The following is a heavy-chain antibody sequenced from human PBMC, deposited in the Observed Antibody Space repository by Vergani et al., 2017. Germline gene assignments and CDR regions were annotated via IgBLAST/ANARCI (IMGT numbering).Heavy chain of an antibody. D-gene: IGHD1-7*01. J-gene: IGHJ6*02. V-gene: IGHV3-21*01. CDR3: ARDTDVNWNYAGEYYYYGMDV. Sequence: VQLVESGGGVVQPGRSLRLSCAASGFTFSSYSMNWVRQAPGKGLEWVSSISSSSSYIYYADSVKGRFTISRDNAKNSLYLQMNSLRAEDTAVYYCARDTDVNWNYAGEYYYYGMDVWGQGTTVTVSS. CDR2: ISSSSSYI. CDR1: GFTFSSYS.